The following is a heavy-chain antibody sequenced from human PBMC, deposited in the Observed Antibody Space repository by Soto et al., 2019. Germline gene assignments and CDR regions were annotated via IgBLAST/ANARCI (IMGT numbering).Heavy chain of an antibody. CDR2: VYYSGTT. J-gene: IGHJ2*01. Sequence: HLQLQESVPGLVKPSETLSITCTVSGGSINTNTYFWGWIRQPPGKGLEWIGSVYYSGTTYSNPSLQSRLTISVDTSKNQFSLTLSSGTAADTAVYFCAGGYPADWSFDLWGRGSLVTVSS. CDR3: AGGYPADWSFDL. CDR1: GGSINTNTYF. D-gene: IGHD3-22*01. V-gene: IGHV4-39*01.